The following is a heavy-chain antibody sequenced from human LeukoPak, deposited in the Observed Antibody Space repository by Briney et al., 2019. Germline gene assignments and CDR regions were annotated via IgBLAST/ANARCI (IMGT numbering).Heavy chain of an antibody. CDR2: ISSSSYI. Sequence: NPGGSLRLSCAASGFTFSSYSMNWVRQAPGKGLEWVSSISSSSYIYYADSVKGRFTISRDNAKNSLYLQMNSLRAEDTAVYYCARDPQGILPNQLDYWGQGTLVTVSS. CDR1: GFTFSSYS. CDR3: ARDPQGILPNQLDY. V-gene: IGHV3-21*01. J-gene: IGHJ4*02. D-gene: IGHD3-3*02.